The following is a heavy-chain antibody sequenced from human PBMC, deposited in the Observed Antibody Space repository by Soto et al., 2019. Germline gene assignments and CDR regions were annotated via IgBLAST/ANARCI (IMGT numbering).Heavy chain of an antibody. V-gene: IGHV4-39*01. J-gene: IGHJ6*03. CDR2: IYYSGDT. CDR3: ARGRLRFHRHYYYMDV. D-gene: IGHD5-12*01. Sequence: SETLSLTCTVSGATISSSPYYWGWIRQPPGGGLEWIASIYYSGDTYYRPSLGSRATISVDTSKNQFSLELSSVTAADTAVYYCARGRLRFHRHYYYMDVWGKGTTVTVSS. CDR1: GATISSSPYY.